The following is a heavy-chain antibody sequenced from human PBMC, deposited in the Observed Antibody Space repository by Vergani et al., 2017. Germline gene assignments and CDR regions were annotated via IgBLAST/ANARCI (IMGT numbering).Heavy chain of an antibody. CDR3: AGVQYYDMLTGYSEEGFDY. CDR1: GFTFSSYE. D-gene: IGHD3-9*01. Sequence: EVQLVESGGGLVQPGGSLRLSCAASGFTFSSYEMNWVRQAPGKGLEWVSYISSSGSTIYYADSVKGRFTISIDNAKNSLYLQMNSLRAEDTAVYYCAGVQYYDMLTGYSEEGFDYWGQGTLVTVSS. CDR2: ISSSGSTI. J-gene: IGHJ4*02. V-gene: IGHV3-48*03.